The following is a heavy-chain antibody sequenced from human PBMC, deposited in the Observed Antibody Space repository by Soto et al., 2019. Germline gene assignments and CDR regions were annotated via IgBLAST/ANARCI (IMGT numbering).Heavy chain of an antibody. Sequence: GGSLRLSCSASGFTFSSYAMHWVRQAPGKGLEYVSAISSNGGSTYYADSVKGRFTISRDNSKNTLYLQMSSLRAEDTAVYYCAKCVRSSTRCYSGPFDYWGQGTLVTVSS. V-gene: IGHV3-64D*08. CDR3: AKCVRSSTRCYSGPFDY. D-gene: IGHD2-2*01. CDR2: ISSNGGST. CDR1: GFTFSSYA. J-gene: IGHJ4*02.